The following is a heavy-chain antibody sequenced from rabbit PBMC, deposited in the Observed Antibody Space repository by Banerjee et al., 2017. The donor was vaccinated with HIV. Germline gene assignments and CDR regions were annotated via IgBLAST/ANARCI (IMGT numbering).Heavy chain of an antibody. V-gene: IGHV1S40*01. J-gene: IGHJ6*01. D-gene: IGHD1-1*01. CDR3: ARRYTSSSTYWDL. Sequence: QSLEESGGDLVKPGASLTLTCTASGFSFSSYYMCWVRQAPGKGLEWIACIYAGYRGSTYYASWVNGRFTISKTSSTTVTLQMTSLTAADTATYFCARRYTSSSTYWDLWGPGTLVTVS. CDR2: IYAGYRGST. CDR1: GFSFSSYY.